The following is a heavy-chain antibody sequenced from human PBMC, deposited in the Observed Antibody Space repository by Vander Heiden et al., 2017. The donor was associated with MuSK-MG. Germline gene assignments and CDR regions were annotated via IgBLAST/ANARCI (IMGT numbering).Heavy chain of an antibody. CDR2: IIPIFGTA. CDR1: GGTFSSYA. D-gene: IGHD3-3*01. V-gene: IGHV1-69*01. J-gene: IGHJ6*03. CDR3: ARAMIFASWSGYGYYMDV. Sequence: QVQLVQSGAEVKKPGSSVKVSCKASGGTFSSYAISWVRQAPGQGLEWMGGIIPIFGTANYAKKFQGRVTITADESTSTAYRELSSLRSEETAVYYCARAMIFASWSGYGYYMDVWGKGTTVTVSS.